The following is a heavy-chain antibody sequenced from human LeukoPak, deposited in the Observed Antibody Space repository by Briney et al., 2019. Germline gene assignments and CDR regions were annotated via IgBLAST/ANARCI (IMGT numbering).Heavy chain of an antibody. D-gene: IGHD6-6*01. J-gene: IGHJ4*02. CDR1: GGSISSYY. V-gene: IGHV4-59*01. CDR3: ARDGSGGSSAALDY. Sequence: SETLSLTCTASGGSISSYYWSWIRQPPGKGLEWIGYIYYSVSTNYNPSLKSRVTISVDTSKNQFSLKLSSVTAADTAVYYCARDGSGGSSAALDYWGQGTLVTVSS. CDR2: IYYSVST.